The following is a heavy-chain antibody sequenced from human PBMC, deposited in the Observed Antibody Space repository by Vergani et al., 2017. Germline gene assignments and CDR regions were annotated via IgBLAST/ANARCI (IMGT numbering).Heavy chain of an antibody. Sequence: QVQLVESGGGVVQPGRSLRLSCAASGFSFSSFGFHWVRQAPGKGLVWVAFIHYDGSHEYYIDSVKGRFTISRDNSMNTLILQMNGLRAEDTAVYYCVREETFYDSVSDYLAGYFDHWGQGALVTVSS. V-gene: IGHV3-33*01. CDR3: VREETFYDSVSDYLAGYFDH. D-gene: IGHD3-3*01. J-gene: IGHJ4*02. CDR1: GFSFSSFG. CDR2: IHYDGSHE.